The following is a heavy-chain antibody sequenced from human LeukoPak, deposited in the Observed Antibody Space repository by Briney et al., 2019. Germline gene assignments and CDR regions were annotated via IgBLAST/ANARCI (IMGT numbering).Heavy chain of an antibody. CDR3: ARVSAVSGTDFDY. D-gene: IGHD6-19*01. V-gene: IGHV3-7*02. CDR2: IKPDGSEN. J-gene: IGHJ4*02. Sequence: GGSLRLSCAASGFTFSRFWMGWVRQAPGKGLEWVANIKPDGSENNYGDSVRGRFTISRDNARNSLYLQMNSLSAEDTAVYYCARVSAVSGTDFDYWGQGTLVTVSS. CDR1: GFTFSRFW.